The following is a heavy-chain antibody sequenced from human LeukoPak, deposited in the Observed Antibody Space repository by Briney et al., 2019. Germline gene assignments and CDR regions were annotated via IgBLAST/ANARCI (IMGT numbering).Heavy chain of an antibody. CDR3: ARDPPNYYDSINYGEYFHY. V-gene: IGHV1-18*01. Sequence: ASVKVSCKASGYTFTSYGISWVRQAPGQGLEWMGWISGYNGNTNYAQKFQGRVTMTIDTSTSTAYMELRSLRSDDTAVYYCARDPPNYYDSINYGEYFHYWGQGTLVTVSS. CDR1: GYTFTSYG. CDR2: ISGYNGNT. J-gene: IGHJ1*01. D-gene: IGHD3-22*01.